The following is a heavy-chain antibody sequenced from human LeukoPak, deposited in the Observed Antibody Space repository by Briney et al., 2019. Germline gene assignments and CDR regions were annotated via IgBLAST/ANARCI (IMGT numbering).Heavy chain of an antibody. CDR1: GGSFSGYY. Sequence: PSETLSLTGAVYGGSFSGYYWSWIRQPPGKGLEWIGEINHSGSANYNPSLKSRVTISVDTSKNQFSLKLSSVTAADTAVYYRARDDILTGYPFDYWGQGTLVTVSS. CDR3: ARDDILTGYPFDY. D-gene: IGHD3-9*01. J-gene: IGHJ4*02. CDR2: INHSGSA. V-gene: IGHV4-34*01.